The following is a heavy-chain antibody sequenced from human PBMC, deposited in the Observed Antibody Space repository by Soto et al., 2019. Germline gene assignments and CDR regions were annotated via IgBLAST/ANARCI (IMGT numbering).Heavy chain of an antibody. V-gene: IGHV3-21*01. CDR3: FTISPPGRGGGNVIPYYYYYGMDV. Sequence: EVQLVESGGGLVKPGGSLRLSCAASGFTFSSYSMNWVRHAPGKGLEWVSSISSSSSYIYYAASVKGRFTISRDNATNSLYLQMNSLRAEDTAVYYCFTISPPGRGGGNVIPYYYYYGMDVWGQGTTVTVSS. CDR2: ISSSSSYI. D-gene: IGHD3-16*02. J-gene: IGHJ6*02. CDR1: GFTFSSYS.